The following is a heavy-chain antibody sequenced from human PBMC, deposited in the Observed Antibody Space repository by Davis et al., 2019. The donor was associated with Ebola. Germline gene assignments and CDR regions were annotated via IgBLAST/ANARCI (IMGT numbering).Heavy chain of an antibody. CDR3: ARETYYYDSSGYYYADFDY. Sequence: AASVKVSCKASGGTFSSYTISWVRQAPGQGLEWMGRIIPILGIANYAQKFQGRVTITADKSTSTAYMELSSLRSEDTAVYYCARETYYYDSSGYYYADFDYWGQGTLVTVSS. D-gene: IGHD3-22*01. CDR1: GGTFSSYT. J-gene: IGHJ4*02. CDR2: IIPILGIA. V-gene: IGHV1-69*04.